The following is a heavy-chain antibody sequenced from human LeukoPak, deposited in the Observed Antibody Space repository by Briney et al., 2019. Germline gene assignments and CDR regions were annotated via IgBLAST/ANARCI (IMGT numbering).Heavy chain of an antibody. CDR1: GFTFSSYA. D-gene: IGHD3-10*01. CDR2: ISYDGSNK. Sequence: PGGSLRLSCAASGFTFSSYAMHWVRQAPGKGLEWVAVISYDGSNKYYADSVKGRFTISRDNSKNTLYLQMNSLRAEDTAVYYCARELSVREVIRYYGMDVWGKGTTVTVSS. V-gene: IGHV3-30*04. CDR3: ARELSVREVIRYYGMDV. J-gene: IGHJ6*04.